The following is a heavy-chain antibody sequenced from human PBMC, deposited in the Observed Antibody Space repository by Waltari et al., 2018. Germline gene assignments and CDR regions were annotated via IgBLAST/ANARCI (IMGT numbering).Heavy chain of an antibody. Sequence: QVQLQESGPGLVKPSQTLSLTCTVSGGSISSGSYYWSWIRQPAGKGLEWIGRIYTRGGTNYNPSRKSRVTISVDTSKNQFSRKLSSVTAADTAVYYCAREFSITMVRGAGAEIDYWGQGTLVTVSS. CDR1: GGSISSGSYY. J-gene: IGHJ4*02. CDR3: AREFSITMVRGAGAEIDY. D-gene: IGHD3-10*01. CDR2: IYTRGGT. V-gene: IGHV4-61*02.